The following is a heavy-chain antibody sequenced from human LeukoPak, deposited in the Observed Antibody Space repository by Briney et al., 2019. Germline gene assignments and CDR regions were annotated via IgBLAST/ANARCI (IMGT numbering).Heavy chain of an antibody. Sequence: GASVKVSCKASGYAFTGYYMHWVRQAPGQGLEWMGWINPNSGGTNYAQKFQGRVAMTRDTSISTAYMELSRLRSDDTAVYYCARVRAVYAFDIWGQGTMVTVSS. J-gene: IGHJ3*02. D-gene: IGHD5/OR15-5a*01. CDR3: ARVRAVYAFDI. V-gene: IGHV1-2*02. CDR2: INPNSGGT. CDR1: GYAFTGYY.